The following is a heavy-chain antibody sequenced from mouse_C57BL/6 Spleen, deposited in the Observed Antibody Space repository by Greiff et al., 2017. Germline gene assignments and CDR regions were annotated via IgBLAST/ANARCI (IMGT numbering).Heavy chain of an antibody. CDR1: GYTFTDYN. V-gene: IGHV1-18*01. Sequence: DVQLQESGPELVKPGASVKIPCKASGYTFTDYNMDWVKQSHGKSLEWIGDINPNNGGTIYNQKFKGKATLTVDKSSSTAYMELRSLTSEDTAVYYCARGDYGFAWFAYWGQGTLVTVSA. CDR2: INPNNGGT. D-gene: IGHD2-2*01. CDR3: ARGDYGFAWFAY. J-gene: IGHJ3*01.